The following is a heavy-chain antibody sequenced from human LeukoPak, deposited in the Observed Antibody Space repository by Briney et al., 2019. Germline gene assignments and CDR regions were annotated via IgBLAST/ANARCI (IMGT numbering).Heavy chain of an antibody. CDR2: ISWDGGST. D-gene: IGHD3-10*01. V-gene: IGHV3-43*01. CDR1: GFTYDDYT. J-gene: IGHJ4*02. Sequence: GGSLRLSCAASGFTYDDYTMHWVRQAPGKGLEWVSLISWDGGSTYYADSVKGRFTISRDNSKNSLYLQMNSLRTEDTALYYCAKGDLYGSGSYTDWGQGTLVTVSS. CDR3: AKGDLYGSGSYTD.